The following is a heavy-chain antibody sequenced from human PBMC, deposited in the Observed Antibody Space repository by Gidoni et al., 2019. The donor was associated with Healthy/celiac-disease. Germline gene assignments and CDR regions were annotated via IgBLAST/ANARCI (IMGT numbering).Heavy chain of an antibody. CDR3: AEIGRQWREGGGFDP. D-gene: IGHD6-19*01. V-gene: IGHV4-31*03. CDR2: IYYWGST. Sequence: QVQLQESGPGLAKPPQTLSLTCTVSGGSISSRGYYWSWIRQHPGKGLAWIGYIYYWGSTYYNPSLKSGVTISVDTTKNQFSLKLSFGTAADTAVYYWAEIGRQWREGGGFDPWGQGTLVTVSS. J-gene: IGHJ5*02. CDR1: GGSISSRGYY.